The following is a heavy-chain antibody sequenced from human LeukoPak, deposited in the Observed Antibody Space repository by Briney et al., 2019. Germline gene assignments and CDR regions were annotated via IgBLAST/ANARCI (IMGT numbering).Heavy chain of an antibody. CDR3: ARGYSSSWYPERVDAFDI. V-gene: IGHV4-39*01. J-gene: IGHJ3*02. Sequence: TSETLSLTCTVSGGSISSSSYYWGWIRQPPGKGLEWIGSIYYSGSTYYNPSLKSRVTISVDTSKNQFSLKLSSVTAADTAVYYCARGYSSSWYPERVDAFDIWGQGTMVTVSS. CDR1: GGSISSSSYY. D-gene: IGHD6-13*01. CDR2: IYYSGST.